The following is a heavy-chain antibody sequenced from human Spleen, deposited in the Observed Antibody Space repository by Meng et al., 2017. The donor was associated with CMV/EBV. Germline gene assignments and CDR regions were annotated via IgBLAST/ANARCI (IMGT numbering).Heavy chain of an antibody. Sequence: GESLKISCAASGFTFSNFGMHWVRQAPGKGPEWVTFMSYNGNKEYYGDSVKGRFTISRDNAKNSLYLQMNSLRAEDTAVYYCARDRGLRETEDFDYWGQGTLVTVSS. CDR1: GFTFSNFG. CDR3: ARDRGLRETEDFDY. V-gene: IGHV3-33*01. J-gene: IGHJ4*02. CDR2: MSYNGNKE. D-gene: IGHD4-17*01.